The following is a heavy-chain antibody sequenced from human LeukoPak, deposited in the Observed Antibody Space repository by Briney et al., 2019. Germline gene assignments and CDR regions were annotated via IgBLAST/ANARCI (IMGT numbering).Heavy chain of an antibody. CDR1: GFTFSSYA. D-gene: IGHD5-24*01. J-gene: IGHJ4*02. Sequence: GRSLRLSCAASGFTFSSYAMHWVRQAPGKGLEWVAVISYDGSNKYYADSVKGRFTISRDNSKNTLYLQMNSLRAEDTAVYYCARDPTRDGYNCPDYWGQGTLVTVSS. CDR3: ARDPTRDGYNCPDY. V-gene: IGHV3-30-3*01. CDR2: ISYDGSNK.